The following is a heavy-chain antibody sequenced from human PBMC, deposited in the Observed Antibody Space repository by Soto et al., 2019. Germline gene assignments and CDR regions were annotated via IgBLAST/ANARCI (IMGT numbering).Heavy chain of an antibody. Sequence: QIQLVQSGGDVKTPGASVKVSCTTSRYTFTSHGIAWVRQAPGQGLEWMGWISTFNGKTDYAQKFQGRVTMTADTITCTVHMELRSLRSDDTAVYYCARLLTEGATFREDAFDLWGPVTKVTVSS. CDR3: ARLLTEGATFREDAFDL. D-gene: IGHD3-9*01. J-gene: IGHJ3*01. CDR1: RYTFTSHG. V-gene: IGHV1-18*01. CDR2: ISTFNGKT.